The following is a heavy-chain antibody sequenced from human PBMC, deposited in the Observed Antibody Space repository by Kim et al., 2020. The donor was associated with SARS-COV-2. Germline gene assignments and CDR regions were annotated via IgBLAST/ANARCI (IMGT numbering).Heavy chain of an antibody. CDR1: GFTFSSYA. CDR2: ISGSGGST. CDR3: AKYREGVYYDILTGYYNAASFDY. Sequence: GGSLRLSCAPSGFTFSSYAMSWVRQAPGKGLEWVSAISGSGGSTYYADSVKGRFTISRDNSKNTLYLQMNSLRAEDTAVYYCAKYREGVYYDILTGYYNAASFDYWGQGTLVTVSS. D-gene: IGHD3-9*01. V-gene: IGHV3-23*01. J-gene: IGHJ4*02.